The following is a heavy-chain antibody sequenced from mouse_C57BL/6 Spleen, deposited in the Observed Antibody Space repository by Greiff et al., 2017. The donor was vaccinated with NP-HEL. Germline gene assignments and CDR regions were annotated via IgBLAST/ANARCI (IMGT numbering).Heavy chain of an antibody. CDR3: ARTGTEWYFDV. D-gene: IGHD4-1*01. Sequence: DVQLVESGGDLVKPGGSLKLSCAASGFTFSSYGMSWVRQTPDKRLEWVATISSGGSYTYYPDSVKGRFTISRDNAKNTLYLQMSSLKSEDTAMYYCARTGTEWYFDVWGTGTTVTVSS. V-gene: IGHV5-6*01. CDR2: ISSGGSYT. CDR1: GFTFSSYG. J-gene: IGHJ1*03.